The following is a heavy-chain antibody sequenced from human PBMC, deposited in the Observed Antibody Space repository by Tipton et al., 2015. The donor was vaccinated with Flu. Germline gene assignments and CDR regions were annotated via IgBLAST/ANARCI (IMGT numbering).Heavy chain of an antibody. CDR3: ARDGGCYFFIDAFDI. V-gene: IGHV4-59*01. D-gene: IGHD1-26*01. J-gene: IGHJ3*02. CDR2: IYYSGST. Sequence: TLSLACTVSGGSISSYYWSWIRQPPGKGLEWIGYIYYSGSTNYNPSLKSRVTISVDTSKNQFSLTRCSVTAADTAVYYCARDGGCYFFIDAFDIWGPGTMVTASS. CDR1: GGSISSYY.